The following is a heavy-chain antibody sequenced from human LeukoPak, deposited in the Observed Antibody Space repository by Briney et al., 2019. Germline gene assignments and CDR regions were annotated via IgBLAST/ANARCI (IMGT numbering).Heavy chain of an antibody. D-gene: IGHD3-22*01. J-gene: IGHJ3*02. Sequence: SETLSLTCAVSGYSISSGYYWGWIRQPPGKGLEWIGSIYHSGSTYYNPSLKSRVTISVDTSKNLFSLKLSSVTAADTAVYYCARQAITYYYDSSLAFDIWGQGTMVTVSS. CDR2: IYHSGST. CDR3: ARQAITYYYDSSLAFDI. CDR1: GYSISSGYY. V-gene: IGHV4-38-2*01.